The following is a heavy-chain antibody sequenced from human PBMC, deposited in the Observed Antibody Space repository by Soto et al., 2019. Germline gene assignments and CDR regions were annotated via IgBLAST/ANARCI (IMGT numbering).Heavy chain of an antibody. CDR3: ARFHAYYYDSSGYYEAAFDI. V-gene: IGHV1-18*01. D-gene: IGHD3-22*01. CDR1: GYTFTSYG. Sequence: GASVKVSCKASGYTFTSYGISWVRQAPGQGLEWMGWISAYNGNTNYAQKLQGRVTMTTDTSTSTAYMELRSLRSDDTAVYYCARFHAYYYDSSGYYEAAFDIWGQGTMVTVSS. J-gene: IGHJ3*02. CDR2: ISAYNGNT.